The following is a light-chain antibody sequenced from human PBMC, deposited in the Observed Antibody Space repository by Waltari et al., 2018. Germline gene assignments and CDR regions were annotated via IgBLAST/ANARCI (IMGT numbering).Light chain of an antibody. Sequence: DIQMTQSPSTLSASLGDRVTLTCRASRCIRTWLAWYQQKLGKAPKLLIYKASTLEGGVPSRFSGSGSETEFTLTITSLQPDDFATYYCQQYYTYPYTFGQGTKLEIK. V-gene: IGKV1-5*03. CDR1: RCIRTW. J-gene: IGKJ2*01. CDR2: KAS. CDR3: QQYYTYPYT.